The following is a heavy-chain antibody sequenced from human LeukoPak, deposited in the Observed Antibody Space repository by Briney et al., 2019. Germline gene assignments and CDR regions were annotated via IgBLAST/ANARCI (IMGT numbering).Heavy chain of an antibody. CDR1: GGSFSGYY. CDR2: INHSGST. D-gene: IGHD3-10*01. Sequence: SETLSLTCAVYGGSFSGYYWSWIRQPPGKGLEWIGEINHSGSTNYNPSLKSRVTISVDTSKNQFSLKLSSVTAADTAVYYCARTNRMVRGLRPYYYYYMDVWGQGTLVTVSS. J-gene: IGHJ6*03. V-gene: IGHV4-34*01. CDR3: ARTNRMVRGLRPYYYYYMDV.